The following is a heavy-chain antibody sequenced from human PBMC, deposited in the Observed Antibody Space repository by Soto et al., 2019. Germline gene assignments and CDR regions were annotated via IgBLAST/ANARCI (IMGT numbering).Heavy chain of an antibody. CDR3: GRGGSDSPMAPGY. J-gene: IGHJ4*02. D-gene: IGHD5-18*01. CDR2: INPDGSAT. V-gene: IGHV3-74*01. CDR1: GFTFSSYW. Sequence: VGSLRLSCAASGFTFSSYWMHWVRQAPGKGLVWVSRINPDGSATNYADSVKGRFTISRDNAKNTLYLQMNSLRAEDAAVFYCGRGGSDSPMAPGYWGQGTLVTVSS.